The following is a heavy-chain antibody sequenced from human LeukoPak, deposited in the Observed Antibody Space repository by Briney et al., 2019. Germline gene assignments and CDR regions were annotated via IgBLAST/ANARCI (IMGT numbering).Heavy chain of an antibody. D-gene: IGHD1-14*01. J-gene: IGHJ6*02. CDR1: GFTFSSYS. CDR3: AKVSGGGLYYDGMDV. CDR2: ISSSSSYI. V-gene: IGHV3-21*01. Sequence: GGSLRLSCTASGFTFSSYSMNWVRQAPGKGLEWVSSISSSSSYIYYADSVKGRFTISRDNAKNSLYLQMNSLRAEDTAVYYCAKVSGGGLYYDGMDVWGQGTTVTVSS.